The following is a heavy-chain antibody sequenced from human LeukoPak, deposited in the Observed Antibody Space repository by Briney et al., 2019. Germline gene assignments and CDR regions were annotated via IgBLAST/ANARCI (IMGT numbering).Heavy chain of an antibody. V-gene: IGHV4-39*01. D-gene: IGHD5-12*01. CDR1: RGSISSSSYY. J-gene: IGHJ4*02. CDR2: IYYSGST. Sequence: PSETLSLTCTVSRGSISSSSYYWGWIRQPPGKGLEWIGSIYYSGSTYYNPSLKSRVTISVDTSKDQFSLKLSSVTAADTAVYYCARRDSGYDLYFDYWGQGTLVTVSS. CDR3: ARRDSGYDLYFDY.